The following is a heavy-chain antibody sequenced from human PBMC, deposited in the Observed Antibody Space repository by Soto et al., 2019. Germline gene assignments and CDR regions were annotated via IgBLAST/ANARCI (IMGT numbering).Heavy chain of an antibody. CDR2: ISGSGGDT. CDR3: AKDRFGIVGPVDY. CDR1: GLIFSDYA. D-gene: IGHD1-26*01. Sequence: GGSLRLSCAASGLIFSDYAMSWVRQAPGKGLECVACISGSGGDTFYADSVKGRFTISRDNSKNTLSLHMDSLRVDDTAVYFCAKDRFGIVGPVDYWGQGTLVTVSS. V-gene: IGHV3-23*01. J-gene: IGHJ4*02.